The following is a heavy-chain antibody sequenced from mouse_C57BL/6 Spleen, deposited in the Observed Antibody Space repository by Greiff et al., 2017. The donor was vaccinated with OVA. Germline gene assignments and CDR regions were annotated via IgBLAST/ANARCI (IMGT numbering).Heavy chain of an antibody. Sequence: QVQLQQPGAELVRPGSSVKLSCKASGYTFTSYWMDWVKQRPGQGLEWIGNIYPSDSETHYNQKFKDKATLTVDKSSSTAYMQLSSLTSEDSAVYYCARGHYGSAWFAYWGQGTLVTVSA. V-gene: IGHV1-61*01. CDR1: GYTFTSYW. D-gene: IGHD1-1*01. CDR3: ARGHYGSAWFAY. CDR2: IYPSDSET. J-gene: IGHJ3*01.